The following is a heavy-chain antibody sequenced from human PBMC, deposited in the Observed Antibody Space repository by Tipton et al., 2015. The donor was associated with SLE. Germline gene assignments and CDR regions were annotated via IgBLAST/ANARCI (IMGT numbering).Heavy chain of an antibody. D-gene: IGHD2-8*01. CDR2: AYTDGKT. V-gene: IGHV4-61*02. CDR1: GGSISSGGYY. Sequence: LRLSCTVSGGSISSGGYYWSWIRRPAGKGLEWIGRAYTDGKTNYNPSLKSRVTISVGTSKNHFSLKLSSVTAADTAVYYCARASPGVWCFDLWGRGSLVTVSS. CDR3: ARASPGVWCFDL. J-gene: IGHJ2*01.